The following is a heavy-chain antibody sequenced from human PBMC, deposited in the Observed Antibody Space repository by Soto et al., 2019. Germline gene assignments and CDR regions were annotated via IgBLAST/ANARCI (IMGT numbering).Heavy chain of an antibody. CDR1: GFTFSNYD. CDR3: AKHFAYGGPFDY. V-gene: IGHV3-23*01. Sequence: GGSLRLSCAASGFTFSNYDMSWVRQAPGKGLEWVSSISGGGFNTYYADSVKGRFTISRDNSKNTLYLQMNSLRAEDTAVYYCAKHFAYGGPFDYWGQGTLVTVPS. CDR2: ISGGGFNT. J-gene: IGHJ4*02. D-gene: IGHD4-17*01.